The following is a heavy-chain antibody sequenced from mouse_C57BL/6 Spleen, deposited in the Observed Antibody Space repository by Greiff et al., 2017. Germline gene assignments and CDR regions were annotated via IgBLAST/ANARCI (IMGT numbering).Heavy chain of an antibody. J-gene: IGHJ3*01. Sequence: VQLQQSGAELVKPGASVKISCKASGYAFSSYWMNWVKQRPGKGLEWIGQIYPGDGDTNYNGKFKGKATLTADKSSSTAYMQLSSLTSEDSAVYFCAREWIYYDYDRGAWFAYWGQGTLVTVSA. V-gene: IGHV1-80*01. D-gene: IGHD2-4*01. CDR2: IYPGDGDT. CDR3: AREWIYYDYDRGAWFAY. CDR1: GYAFSSYW.